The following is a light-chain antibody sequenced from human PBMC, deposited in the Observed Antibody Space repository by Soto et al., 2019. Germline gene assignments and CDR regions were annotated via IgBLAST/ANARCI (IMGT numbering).Light chain of an antibody. CDR3: QQSYSSPPT. Sequence: DIQMTQSPSSLSAPVGDRDTITCRASQTVGTDLNWYQQKPGKAPKLLIYAASSLQSGVPSRFSGSGSGTDFTLTISSLQPEDFAIYYCQQSYSSPPTFGQGTKVDI. V-gene: IGKV1-39*01. CDR2: AAS. CDR1: QTVGTD. J-gene: IGKJ1*01.